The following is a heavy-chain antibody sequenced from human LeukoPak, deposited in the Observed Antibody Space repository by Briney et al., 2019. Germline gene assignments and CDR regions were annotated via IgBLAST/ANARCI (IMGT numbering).Heavy chain of an antibody. CDR2: INPNSGGT. Sequence: GASVKVSCKAPGYTFTGYYMHWVRQAPGQGLEWMGWINPNSGGTNYAQKFQGRVTMTRATSISTAYMELSRLRSDDTAVYYCARERVLGGTQSNTEYFQHWGQGTLVTVSS. V-gene: IGHV1-2*02. J-gene: IGHJ1*01. CDR1: GYTFTGYY. CDR3: ARERVLGGTQSNTEYFQH. D-gene: IGHD1-1*01.